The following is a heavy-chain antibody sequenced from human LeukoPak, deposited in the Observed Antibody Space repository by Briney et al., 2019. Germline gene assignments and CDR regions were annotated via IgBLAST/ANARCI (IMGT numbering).Heavy chain of an antibody. CDR1: GFTFSSYA. V-gene: IGHV3-23*01. CDR2: ISGSGGST. Sequence: PGRSLRLSCAASGFTFSSYAMSWVRQAPGKGLEWVSAISGSGGSTYYADSVKGRFTISRDNSKNTLYLQMNSLRAEDTAVYYCAKGAIGYSSSWYYFDYWGQGTLVTVSS. J-gene: IGHJ4*02. D-gene: IGHD6-13*01. CDR3: AKGAIGYSSSWYYFDY.